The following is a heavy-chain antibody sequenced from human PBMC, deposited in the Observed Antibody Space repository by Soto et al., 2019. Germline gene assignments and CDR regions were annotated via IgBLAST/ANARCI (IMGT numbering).Heavy chain of an antibody. CDR2: ISGSGGST. D-gene: IGHD1-26*01. V-gene: IGHV3-23*01. J-gene: IGHJ4*02. Sequence: EVQLLESGGGLVQPGGSLRLSCAASGFTFSSYAMSWVRQAPGKGLEWVSAISGSGGSTYYADSVKGRFTISRDNSKSPLCLQMHSPRAEDTAVYYCAKGLVGGFDYWGQGSLVTVSS. CDR3: AKGLVGGFDY. CDR1: GFTFSSYA.